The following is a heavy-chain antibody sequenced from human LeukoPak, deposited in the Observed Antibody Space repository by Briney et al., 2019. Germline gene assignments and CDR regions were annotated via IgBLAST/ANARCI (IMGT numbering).Heavy chain of an antibody. Sequence: QTGGSLRLSCAASGFTFSNYLMHWVRQAPGKGLVWVSRINSDESNTNSYADSVKGRFTISRDNAKNTLYLQMNSLRAEDTAVYFCGRGGNGIVIWGQGTTVIVSS. V-gene: IGHV3-74*01. CDR1: GFTFSNYL. CDR3: GRGGNGIVI. CDR2: INSDESNT. D-gene: IGHD2-8*01. J-gene: IGHJ3*02.